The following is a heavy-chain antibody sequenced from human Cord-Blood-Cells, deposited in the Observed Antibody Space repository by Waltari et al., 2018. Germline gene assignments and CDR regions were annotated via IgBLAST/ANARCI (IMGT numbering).Heavy chain of an antibody. V-gene: IGHV4-39*01. CDR2: IYYSGST. J-gene: IGHJ4*02. CDR3: ASTAPYYYDSSGYYYFDY. Sequence: QLQLQESGPGLVKPSETLSLTCTVSGGSISSSSYYWGWIRQPPGKGLEWIGRIYYSGSTYYNPSLKGRVTISVDTSKNQFSLKLSSVTAADTAVYYCASTAPYYYDSSGYYYFDYWGQGTLVTVSS. CDR1: GGSISSSSYY. D-gene: IGHD3-22*01.